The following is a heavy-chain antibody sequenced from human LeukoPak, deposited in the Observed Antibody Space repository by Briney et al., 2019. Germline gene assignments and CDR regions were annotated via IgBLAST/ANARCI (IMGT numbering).Heavy chain of an antibody. CDR2: ISGSGGST. J-gene: IGHJ4*02. CDR1: GFTFSSYA. Sequence: GGSLRLSCAASGFTFSSYAMNWVRQAPGKGLEWVSGISGSGGSTYYADSVKGRLTISRDNSKNTLYLQMNSLRAEDTAVYYCTADIKGSYWGQGTLVTVSS. V-gene: IGHV3-23*01. CDR3: TADIKGSY.